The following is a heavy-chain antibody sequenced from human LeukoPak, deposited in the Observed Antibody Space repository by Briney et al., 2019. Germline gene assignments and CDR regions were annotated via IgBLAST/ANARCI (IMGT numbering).Heavy chain of an antibody. J-gene: IGHJ6*03. D-gene: IGHD4-23*01. CDR3: ARDSDYGGSYYYYYYMDV. V-gene: IGHV3-21*01. CDR1: GFTFRSYS. Sequence: PGGSLRLSCEVSGFTFRSYSMNWVRQAPGKGLEWVSSISNSSSYIYYADSVKGRFTISRDNAKNSLYLQMNSLRAEDTAVYYCARDSDYGGSYYYYYYMDVWGKGTTVTVSS. CDR2: ISNSSSYI.